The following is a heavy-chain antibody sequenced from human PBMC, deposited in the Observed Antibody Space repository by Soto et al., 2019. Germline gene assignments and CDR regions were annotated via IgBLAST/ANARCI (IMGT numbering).Heavy chain of an antibody. D-gene: IGHD1-20*01. V-gene: IGHV4-39*01. J-gene: IGHJ4*02. Sequence: SETLSLTCAVSGASISGSYYYWAWLRQSPGKGPEWIGSVFYTGCTSYNPSLESRVSVSVDTSKSQFSLKLSAVTAADTAVYYCATSQKGYNWNYFDHWGQGALVTVSS. CDR3: ATSQKGYNWNYFDH. CDR2: VFYTGCT. CDR1: GASISGSYYY.